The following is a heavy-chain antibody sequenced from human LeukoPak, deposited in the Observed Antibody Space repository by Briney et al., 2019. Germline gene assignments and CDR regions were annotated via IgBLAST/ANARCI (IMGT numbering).Heavy chain of an antibody. D-gene: IGHD5-18*01. CDR1: GGSISSGGYS. J-gene: IGHJ4*02. V-gene: IGHV4-30-2*01. CDR2: IYHSGST. CDR3: ARGKYSYGYFDY. Sequence: PSGTLSLTCAVSGGSISSGGYSWSWIRQPPGKGLEWIGYIYHSGSTYYNPSLKSRVTISVDTSKNQFSLKLSSVTAADTAVYYCARGKYSYGYFDYWGQGTLVTVSS.